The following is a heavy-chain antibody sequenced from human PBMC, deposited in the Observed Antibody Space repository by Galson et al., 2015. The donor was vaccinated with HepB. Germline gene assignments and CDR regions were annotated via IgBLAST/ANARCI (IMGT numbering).Heavy chain of an antibody. CDR1: GGSFSGYY. CDR3: ARGFPHGSVAFSD. D-gene: IGHD3-10*01. V-gene: IGHV4-34*01. Sequence: TLSLTCAVYGGSFSGYYWSWIRQPPGKGLEWIGEINHSGSTNYNPSLKSRVTISVDTSKNQFSLKLSSVTAADTAVYYCARGFPHGSVAFSDWGQGTLVTVSS. J-gene: IGHJ4*02. CDR2: INHSGST.